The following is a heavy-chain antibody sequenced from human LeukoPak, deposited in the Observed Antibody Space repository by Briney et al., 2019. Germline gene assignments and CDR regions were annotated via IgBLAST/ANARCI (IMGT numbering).Heavy chain of an antibody. CDR3: ARDRASRDGYNAPLFDY. CDR1: GFTFSSYG. Sequence: GRSLRLSCAASGFTFSSYGMHWVRQAPGKWLEWVAVIWYDGSNKYYADSVKGRFTISRDNSKNTLYLQMNSMRAEDTAVYYCARDRASRDGYNAPLFDYWGQGTLVTVSS. V-gene: IGHV3-33*01. CDR2: IWYDGSNK. J-gene: IGHJ4*02. D-gene: IGHD5-24*01.